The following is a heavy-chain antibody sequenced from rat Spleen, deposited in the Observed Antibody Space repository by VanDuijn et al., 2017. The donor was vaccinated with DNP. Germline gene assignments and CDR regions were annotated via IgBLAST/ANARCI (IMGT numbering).Heavy chain of an antibody. V-gene: IGHV2S12*01. Sequence: QVQLKESGPGLVQPSQTLSLPCTVSGFSLTSHGVSWVRQPPGKGLEWIAAISSGGSTYYNSALKSRLSISRDTSKSQVFLKMNSLQTEDTAIYFCIRGGVGRNWGQGVMVTVSS. CDR1: GFSLTSHG. J-gene: IGHJ2*01. CDR3: IRGGVGRN. CDR2: ISSGGST. D-gene: IGHD4-3*01.